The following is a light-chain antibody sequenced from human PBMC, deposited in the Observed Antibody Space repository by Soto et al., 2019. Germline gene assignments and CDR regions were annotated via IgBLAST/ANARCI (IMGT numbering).Light chain of an antibody. CDR2: AAS. J-gene: IGKJ5*01. CDR3: KKSYSAPIT. Sequence: DIQMAQSPSSLSASVGDRVTITCRASQTINIHLNWYQQKSGKAPKFLIHAASNLQSGVPSRFSGSGXGTEFNXXXKXXXXXXLATYYCKKSYSAPITFGQGTRLEIK. CDR1: QTINIH. V-gene: IGKV1-39*01.